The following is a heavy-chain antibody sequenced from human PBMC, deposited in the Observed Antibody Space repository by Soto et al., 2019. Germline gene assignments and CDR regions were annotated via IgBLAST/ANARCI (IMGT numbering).Heavy chain of an antibody. V-gene: IGHV3-7*01. J-gene: IGHJ5*02. D-gene: IGHD3-16*01. Sequence: HPGVSPRLSFAASGFTFSSYGMSWVRQAPGKGLEWVANIKQDGSEKYYVDSVKGRFTISRDNAKNSLYLQMNSLRAEDTAVYYCARVFSDYIWGSQIGWLDPWGQGTLVTVSS. CDR1: GFTFSSYG. CDR2: IKQDGSEK. CDR3: ARVFSDYIWGSQIGWLDP.